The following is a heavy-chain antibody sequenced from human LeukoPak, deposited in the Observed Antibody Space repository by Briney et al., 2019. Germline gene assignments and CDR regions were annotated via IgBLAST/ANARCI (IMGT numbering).Heavy chain of an antibody. CDR3: ARAGSTLSFYDSSGYDAFDI. V-gene: IGHV4-59*01. CDR1: GGSISSYY. Sequence: SETLSLTCTVSGGSISSYYWSWIRQPPGKGLEWIGYIYYSGSTNYNPSLKSRVTISVDTSKNQFSLKLSSVTAADTAVYYCARAGSTLSFYDSSGYDAFDIWGQGTMVTVSS. D-gene: IGHD3-22*01. J-gene: IGHJ3*02. CDR2: IYYSGST.